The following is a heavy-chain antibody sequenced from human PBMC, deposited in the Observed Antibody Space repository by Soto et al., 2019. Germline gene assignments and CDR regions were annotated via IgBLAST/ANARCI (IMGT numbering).Heavy chain of an antibody. CDR1: GFTFSSYA. CDR3: AKDTVAGTTVLTVDAFDI. D-gene: IGHD6-19*01. J-gene: IGHJ3*02. CDR2: ISGSGGST. V-gene: IGHV3-23*01. Sequence: EVQLLESGGGLVQPGGSLRLSCAASGFTFSSYAMSWVRQAPGKGLEWVSAISGSGGSTYYADSVKGRFTISRDNSKNTLYLQMNSLIAADKAVYYCAKDTVAGTTVLTVDAFDIWGQGTMVTVSS.